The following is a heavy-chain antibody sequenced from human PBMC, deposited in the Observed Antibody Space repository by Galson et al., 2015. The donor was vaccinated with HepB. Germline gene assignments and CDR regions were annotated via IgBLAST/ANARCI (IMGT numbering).Heavy chain of an antibody. D-gene: IGHD3-16*02. CDR3: ARWGYDYVWGSYRGFDY. J-gene: IGHJ4*02. V-gene: IGHV7-4-1*02. Sequence: SVKVSCKASGYTFTSYAMNWVRQAPEQGLEWMGWINTNTGNPTYAQGFTGRFVFSLDTSVSTAYLQISSLKAEDTAVYYCARWGYDYVWGSYRGFDYWGQGTLVTVSS. CDR2: INTNTGNP. CDR1: GYTFTSYA.